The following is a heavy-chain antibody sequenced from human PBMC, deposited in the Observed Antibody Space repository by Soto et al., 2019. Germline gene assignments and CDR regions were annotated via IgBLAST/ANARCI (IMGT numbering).Heavy chain of an antibody. CDR1: GGTFSSYA. CDR2: IIPIFGTA. CDR3: ARHSTQGYCSGGSCYGGVDV. D-gene: IGHD2-15*01. Sequence: QVQLVQSGAEVKKPGSSVKVSCKASGGTFSSYAISWVRQAPGQGLEWMGGIIPIFGTANYAQKFQGRVTITADESTSTAYMELSSLRSEDRAVYYCARHSTQGYCSGGSCYGGVDVWGQGTTVTVSS. J-gene: IGHJ6*02. V-gene: IGHV1-69*12.